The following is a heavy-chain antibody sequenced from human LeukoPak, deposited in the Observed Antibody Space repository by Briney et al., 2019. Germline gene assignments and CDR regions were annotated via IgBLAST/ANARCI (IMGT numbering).Heavy chain of an antibody. V-gene: IGHV1-18*01. CDR1: GHTFTSYG. J-gene: IGHJ3*02. D-gene: IGHD1-1*01. CDR2: ISAYNGNT. CDR3: ARDRELEWNDAFDI. Sequence: ASVKVSCKASGHTFTSYGISWVRQAPGQGLEWMGWISAYNGNTNYAQKLQGGVTMTTDTSTSTAYMELRSLRSDDTAVYYCARDRELEWNDAFDIWGQGTMVTVSS.